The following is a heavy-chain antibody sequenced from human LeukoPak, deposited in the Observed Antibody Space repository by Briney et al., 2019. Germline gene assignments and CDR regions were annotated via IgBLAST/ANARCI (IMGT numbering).Heavy chain of an antibody. D-gene: IGHD6-19*01. V-gene: IGHV4-59*01. Sequence: SETLSLTCTVSGGSISSYYWSWIRQPPGKGLEWIGYIYYSGSTNYNPSLKSRVTISVDTSKNQFSLKLSSVTAADTAVYYCARISGYSSGWHPSIIDYWGQGTLVTVSS. CDR3: ARISGYSSGWHPSIIDY. CDR1: GGSISSYY. CDR2: IYYSGST. J-gene: IGHJ4*02.